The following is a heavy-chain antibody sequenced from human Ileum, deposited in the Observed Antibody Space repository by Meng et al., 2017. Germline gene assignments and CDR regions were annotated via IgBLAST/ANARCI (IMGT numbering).Heavy chain of an antibody. D-gene: IGHD2-2*02. CDR1: GCTFSAYY. Sequence: QVQLVGSGGGSVKPGGSLGFSCAACGCTFSAYYMSWVRQAPGKGLEWVSYVTRSGNTTYYAYSVKGRFTISRDNAKNSLYLQMNSLRAEDTAVYYCARPQYTYGRDPFEHWGQGALVTVSS. V-gene: IGHV3-11*01. CDR2: VTRSGNTT. J-gene: IGHJ4*02. CDR3: ARPQYTYGRDPFEH.